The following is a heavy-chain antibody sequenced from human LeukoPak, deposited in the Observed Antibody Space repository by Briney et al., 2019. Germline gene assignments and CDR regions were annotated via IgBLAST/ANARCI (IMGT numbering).Heavy chain of an antibody. CDR2: ISSSSSTI. V-gene: IGHV3-48*01. CDR3: AREWWIQLWYSAFDI. D-gene: IGHD5-18*01. Sequence: GGSLRLSCAASGFTFSSYSMNWVRQAPGKGLEWVSYISSSSSTIYYADSVKGRFTISRDNAKNSLYLQMNSLRAEDTAVYYCAREWWIQLWYSAFDIWGQGTMVTVSS. CDR1: GFTFSSYS. J-gene: IGHJ3*02.